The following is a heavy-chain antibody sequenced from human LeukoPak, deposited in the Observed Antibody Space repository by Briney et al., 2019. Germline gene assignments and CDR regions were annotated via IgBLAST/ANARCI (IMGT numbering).Heavy chain of an antibody. Sequence: GGSLRLSCAASGFTFSDYYMTWIRQAPGKGLEWVSYISGSSSNTNYADSVKGRFTISRDNAKNTLYLQMNSLRAEDTAVYYCAKAHNVAYYYDSSGYYPNFDYWGQGTLVTVSS. D-gene: IGHD3-22*01. J-gene: IGHJ4*02. CDR1: GFTFSDYY. CDR3: AKAHNVAYYYDSSGYYPNFDY. V-gene: IGHV3-11*06. CDR2: ISGSSSNT.